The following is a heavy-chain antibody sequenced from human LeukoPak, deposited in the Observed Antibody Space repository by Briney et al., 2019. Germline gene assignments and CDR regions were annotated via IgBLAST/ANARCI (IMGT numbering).Heavy chain of an antibody. CDR3: VRALMGTSDH. J-gene: IGHJ4*02. D-gene: IGHD7-27*01. CDR2: VSYDGSNK. CDR1: GFTFSSYA. Sequence: GGSLRLSCAASGFTFSSYAMHWVRQAPGKGLEWVAVVSYDGSNKYYADSVKGRFTITRDNSKNTLYLQMNSLRAEDAAVYYCVRALMGTSDHWGQGSLVTVSS. V-gene: IGHV3-30-3*01.